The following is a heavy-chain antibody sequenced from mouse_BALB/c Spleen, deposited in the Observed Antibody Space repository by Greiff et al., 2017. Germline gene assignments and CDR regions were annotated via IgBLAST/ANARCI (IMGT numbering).Heavy chain of an antibody. CDR1: GFTFSSYT. Sequence: EVMLVESGGGLVQPGGSRKLSCAASGFTFSSYTMSWVRQTPEKRLEWVAYISNGGGRTYYPDTVKGRFTISRDNAKNTLYLQMSSLKSEDTAMYYCARFYYGSSWYFDVWGAGTTVTVSS. V-gene: IGHV5-12-2*01. D-gene: IGHD1-1*01. CDR3: ARFYYGSSWYFDV. CDR2: ISNGGGRT. J-gene: IGHJ1*01.